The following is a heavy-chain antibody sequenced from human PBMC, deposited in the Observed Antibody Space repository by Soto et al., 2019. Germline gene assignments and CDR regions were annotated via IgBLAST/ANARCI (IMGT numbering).Heavy chain of an antibody. V-gene: IGHV4-61*08. CDR2: TYDSGST. CDR1: GGSVSSGDYY. D-gene: IGHD2-21*02. CDR3: ARMGGVVVTAIRGAFDI. J-gene: IGHJ3*02. Sequence: SETLSLTCTVSGGSVSSGDYYWSWIRQPPGKGLEWIGYTYDSGSTNYNPYLKSRVIISVDTSKNQFSLKLSSVTAADTAVYYCARMGGVVVTAIRGAFDIWGQGTLVTVSS.